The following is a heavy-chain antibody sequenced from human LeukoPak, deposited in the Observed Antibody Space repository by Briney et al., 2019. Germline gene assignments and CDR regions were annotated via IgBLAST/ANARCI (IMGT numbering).Heavy chain of an antibody. V-gene: IGHV3-30*04. CDR2: ISYDGSNK. D-gene: IGHD4-17*01. CDR1: GFTFSSYA. CDR3: ARDGTNDYGDYGMSPGAFDI. J-gene: IGHJ3*02. Sequence: PGRSLRLSCAASGFTFSSYAMHWVRQAPGKGLEWVAVISYDGSNKYYADSVKGRFTISRDNSKNTLYLQMNSLRAEGTAVYYCARDGTNDYGDYGMSPGAFDIWGQGTMVTVSS.